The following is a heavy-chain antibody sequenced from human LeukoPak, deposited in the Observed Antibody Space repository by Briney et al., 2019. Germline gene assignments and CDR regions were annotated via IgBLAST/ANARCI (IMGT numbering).Heavy chain of an antibody. Sequence: GRSLRLSCAASGFTLSSYAMTWVRQAPGRGLEWVSSVDGGGGGTYHADSVKGRFTISRDNSKDTLYLQMNGLRAEDTAVYFCAKQSAGSAAWYSLHYDFWGQGTLVTVSS. CDR3: AKQSAGSAAWYSLHYDF. J-gene: IGHJ4*02. D-gene: IGHD6-13*01. V-gene: IGHV3-23*01. CDR1: GFTLSSYA. CDR2: VDGGGGGT.